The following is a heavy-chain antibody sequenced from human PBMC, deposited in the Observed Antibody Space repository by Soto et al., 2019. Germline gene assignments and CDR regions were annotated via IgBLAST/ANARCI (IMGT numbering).Heavy chain of an antibody. J-gene: IGHJ6*02. Sequence: QVHLVQSGAEVRKPGASVKVSCKASGYSFTSYGISWVRQAPGQGLEWMGWISTDNGNTNYAHNLQDTVSMTIDPSTSTAYMELWSLGSDDTAVYYCARDVPDTSLFFYYYGMDVWGQGTTVTVSS. CDR1: GYSFTSYG. CDR2: ISTDNGNT. D-gene: IGHD2-21*01. V-gene: IGHV1-18*01. CDR3: ARDVPDTSLFFYYYGMDV.